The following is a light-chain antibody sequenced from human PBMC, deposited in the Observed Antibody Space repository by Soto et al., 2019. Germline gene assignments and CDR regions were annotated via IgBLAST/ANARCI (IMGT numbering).Light chain of an antibody. J-gene: IGKJ1*01. CDR3: HKFNNWPQT. CDR2: GAS. Sequence: IVMTQSPVTLSVSPGERATLSCRASQSITNNLAWYQQKPGQAPRLLIYGASTRASGIPARFTGSGSGTQFTLTISGLQSEDSAVYYCHKFNNWPQTFGQGT. CDR1: QSITNN. V-gene: IGKV3-15*01.